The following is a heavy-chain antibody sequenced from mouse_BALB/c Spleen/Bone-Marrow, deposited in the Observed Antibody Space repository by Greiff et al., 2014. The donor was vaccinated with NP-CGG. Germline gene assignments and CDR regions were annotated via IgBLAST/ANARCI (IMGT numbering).Heavy chain of an antibody. CDR2: ISSGSSTI. J-gene: IGHJ4*01. Sequence: DVHLVESGGGLVQPGGSRKLSCAASGFTFSSFGMHWVRQAPEKGLEWVAYISSGSSTIYYADTMKGRFTISRDNPKNTLFLQMTSLRSEDTAMYYYTRSGTLGAMDYWGQGTSVTVSS. D-gene: IGHD3-3*01. V-gene: IGHV5-17*02. CDR3: TRSGTLGAMDY. CDR1: GFTFSSFG.